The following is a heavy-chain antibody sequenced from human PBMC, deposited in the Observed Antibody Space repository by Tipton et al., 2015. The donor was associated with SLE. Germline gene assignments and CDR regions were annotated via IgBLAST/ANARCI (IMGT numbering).Heavy chain of an antibody. CDR2: IYSIGRT. J-gene: IGHJ3*02. Sequence: TLSLTCTVSGGSISRGNYYWSWIRQYPGKGLEWIGHIYSIGRTHYNPSLKSRIIISQDTSKNQFSLKLSSVTAADTAVYYCAREEGQWDAFDIWGQGTMVAVSS. V-gene: IGHV4-31*03. D-gene: IGHD6-19*01. CDR3: AREEGQWDAFDI. CDR1: GGSISRGNYY.